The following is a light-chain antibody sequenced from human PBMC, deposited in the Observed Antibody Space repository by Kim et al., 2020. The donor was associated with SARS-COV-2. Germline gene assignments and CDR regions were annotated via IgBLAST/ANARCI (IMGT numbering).Light chain of an antibody. Sequence: SVSPGQTVSITCSGDKLGDKYACWYQQKPGQSPVLVIYQDTKRPSGIPERFSGSNSGNTATLTISGTQAMDEADYYCQAWDSSTYVFGPGTKVTVL. CDR3: QAWDSSTYV. CDR1: KLGDKY. CDR2: QDT. J-gene: IGLJ1*01. V-gene: IGLV3-1*01.